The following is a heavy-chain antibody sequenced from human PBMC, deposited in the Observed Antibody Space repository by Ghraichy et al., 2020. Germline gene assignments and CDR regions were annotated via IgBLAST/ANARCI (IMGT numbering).Heavy chain of an antibody. CDR2: IIPIFGTA. CDR1: GGTFSSYA. D-gene: IGHD5-18*01. Sequence: VKVSCKASGGTFSSYAISWVRQAPGQGLEWMGGIIPIFGTANYAQKFQGRVTITADKSTSTAYMELSSLRSEDTAVYYCARLLGGYSYGRKGYYFDYWGQGTLVTVSS. V-gene: IGHV1-69*13. J-gene: IGHJ4*02. CDR3: ARLLGGYSYGRKGYYFDY.